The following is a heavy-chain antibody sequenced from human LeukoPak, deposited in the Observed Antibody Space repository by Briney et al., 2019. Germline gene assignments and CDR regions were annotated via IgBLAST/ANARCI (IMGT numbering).Heavy chain of an antibody. V-gene: IGHV3-53*01. Sequence: PGGSLRLSCAASGFTVSSNYMSWVRQAPGKGLEWVSVIYSGGSTYYADSVKGRFTISRDNSKNTLHLQMNSLRAEDTAVYYCARSSSGYYGESDWGQGTLVTVSS. CDR2: IYSGGST. CDR1: GFTVSSNY. CDR3: ARSSSGYYGESD. J-gene: IGHJ4*02. D-gene: IGHD3-22*01.